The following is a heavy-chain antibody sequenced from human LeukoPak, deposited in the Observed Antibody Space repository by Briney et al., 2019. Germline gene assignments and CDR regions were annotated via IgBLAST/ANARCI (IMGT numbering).Heavy chain of an antibody. J-gene: IGHJ4*02. CDR2: INGSGGST. V-gene: IGHV3-23*01. CDR3: AKGRIVVVVAAPFDY. Sequence: GGSLRLSCAASVLTFSSYAMSWVRQAPGRGVEWVSPINGSGGSTCYADYVKGLYTRSRDYSKNTLYLQMNSLSAEDTAVYYCAKGRIVVVVAAPFDYWGQGTLVTVSS. CDR1: VLTFSSYA. D-gene: IGHD2-15*01.